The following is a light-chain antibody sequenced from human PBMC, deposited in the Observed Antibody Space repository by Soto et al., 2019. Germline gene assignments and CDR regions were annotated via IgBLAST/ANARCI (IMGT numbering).Light chain of an antibody. Sequence: EFVLTQSPGTLSLSAGERATLSCRASQTVRNNYFAWYQQKPGRALRLLIDGASTRATGIPDRFSGSGSGTDFTLTISRLEPEDVAVYYCQQYEAVVTFGQGTKVDIK. J-gene: IGKJ1*01. CDR2: GAS. CDR1: QTVRNNY. CDR3: QQYEAVVT. V-gene: IGKV3-20*01.